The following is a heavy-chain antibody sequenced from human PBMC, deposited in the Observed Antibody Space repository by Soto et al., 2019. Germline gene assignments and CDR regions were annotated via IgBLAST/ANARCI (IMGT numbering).Heavy chain of an antibody. V-gene: IGHV1-69*13. CDR3: ARGPIVVVVAAVIGGFDP. CDR2: IIPIFGTA. Sequence: SVKVSCKASGGTFSSYAISWVRQAPGQGLEWMGGIIPIFGTANYAQKFQGRVTITADESTRTAYMELSSLRSEDTAVYYCARGPIVVVVAAVIGGFDPWGQGTLVTVSS. J-gene: IGHJ5*02. D-gene: IGHD2-15*01. CDR1: GGTFSSYA.